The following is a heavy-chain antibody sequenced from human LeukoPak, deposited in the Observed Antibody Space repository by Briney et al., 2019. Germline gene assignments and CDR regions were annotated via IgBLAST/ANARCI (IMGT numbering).Heavy chain of an antibody. CDR2: IYYSGST. J-gene: IGHJ3*02. CDR1: GGSISTSNYY. Sequence: PSETLSLTCAVSGGSISTSNYYWSWIRQPPGKGLEWIGYIYYSGSTNYNPSLKSRVTISVDTSRNQFSLKLNSVTAADTAVYYCAKSNGYGLMDIWGQGTMVTVSS. V-gene: IGHV4-61*05. D-gene: IGHD3-22*01. CDR3: AKSNGYGLMDI.